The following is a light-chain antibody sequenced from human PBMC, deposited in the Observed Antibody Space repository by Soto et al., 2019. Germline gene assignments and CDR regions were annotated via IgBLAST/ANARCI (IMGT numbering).Light chain of an antibody. CDR1: QSVGSY. CDR3: QQYNKWPGT. CDR2: GVS. Sequence: LSQSPATVSLSPGERARLSCRASQSVGSYLAWYQQKPGQAPRLLVSGVSTRATGIPARFSGSGSGTEFTLTISNLQSEDFAVYYCQQYNKWPGTFGQGTKMDIK. J-gene: IGKJ1*01. V-gene: IGKV3-15*01.